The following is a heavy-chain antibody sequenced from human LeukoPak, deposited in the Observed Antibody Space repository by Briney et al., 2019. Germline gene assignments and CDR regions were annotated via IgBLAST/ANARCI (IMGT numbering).Heavy chain of an antibody. J-gene: IGHJ5*02. V-gene: IGHV4-34*01. Sequence: SETLSLTCAVYGGSFSGYYWSWIRQPPGKGLEWIGEINHSGSTNYNPSLKSRVTISVDTSKNQFSLKLSPVTAADTAVYYCAREPAEGYCSSTSCRNWFDPWGQGTLVTVSS. D-gene: IGHD2-2*01. CDR2: INHSGST. CDR1: GGSFSGYY. CDR3: AREPAEGYCSSTSCRNWFDP.